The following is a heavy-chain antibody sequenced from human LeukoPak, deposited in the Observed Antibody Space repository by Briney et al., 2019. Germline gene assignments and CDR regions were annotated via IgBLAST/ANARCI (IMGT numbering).Heavy chain of an antibody. CDR3: ARELYNWNGRRHAIDI. V-gene: IGHV4-59*01. D-gene: IGHD1-20*01. CDR1: GGSISRYY. Sequence: PSETLSLTCTVSGGSISRYYWSWVRQPPGKGLEYIGNIYYSGSTNYNPSLKSRVTISLDTSRSQLSLKLTSVTAADTAVYYCARELYNWNGRRHAIDIWGQGTMVTVSS. J-gene: IGHJ3*02. CDR2: IYYSGST.